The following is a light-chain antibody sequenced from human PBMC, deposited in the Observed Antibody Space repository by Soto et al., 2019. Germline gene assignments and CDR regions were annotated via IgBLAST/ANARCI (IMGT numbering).Light chain of an antibody. CDR1: QSLDNC. CDR3: QQYYTYTWT. J-gene: IGKJ1*01. CDR2: DAS. V-gene: IGKV1-5*01. Sequence: DIQLTQSPATLSASIGDRATITCRASQSLDNCLAWYQQKPGKAPKLLIYDASSLKSGVPSRFSGSRSGTAFSLSISSLKPDDFAIYFCQQYYTYTWTFGQGTKVDIK.